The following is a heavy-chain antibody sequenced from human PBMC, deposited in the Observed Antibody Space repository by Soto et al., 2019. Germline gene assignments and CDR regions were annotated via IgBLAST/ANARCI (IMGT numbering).Heavy chain of an antibody. CDR1: GGSFSGYY. Sequence: SETLSLTCAVYGGSFSGYYWSWIRQPPGKGLEWIGEINHSGSTNYNPSLKSRVTISVDTSKNQFSLKLSSVTAADTAVYYCARVKQLAPLGFDPWGQGTLVTVSS. CDR2: INHSGST. J-gene: IGHJ5*02. D-gene: IGHD6-6*01. CDR3: ARVKQLAPLGFDP. V-gene: IGHV4-34*01.